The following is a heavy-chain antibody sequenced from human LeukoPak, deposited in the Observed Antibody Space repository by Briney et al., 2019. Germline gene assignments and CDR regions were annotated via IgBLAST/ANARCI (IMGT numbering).Heavy chain of an antibody. V-gene: IGHV3-53*01. CDR1: GFTVSSNY. J-gene: IGHJ3*02. CDR2: IYSGGST. CDR3: ARALPSPLYSGSYADAFDI. Sequence: GGSLRLSCAASGFTVSSNYMSWVRQAPGKGLEWVSVIYSGGSTYYADSVKGRFTISRHNSKNTLYLQMNSLRAEDTAVYYCARALPSPLYSGSYADAFDIWGQGTMVTVSS. D-gene: IGHD1-26*01.